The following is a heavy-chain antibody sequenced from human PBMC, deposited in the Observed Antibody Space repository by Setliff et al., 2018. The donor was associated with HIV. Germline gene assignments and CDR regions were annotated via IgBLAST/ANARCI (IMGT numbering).Heavy chain of an antibody. CDR1: GDSVTSRNW. Sequence: SETLSLTCAVSGDSVTSRNWWSWVRQAPGKGLDWIGEIYHNGITNYNPSLKSRLIMSLDKSKNEISLKLSSVTAADTAAYYCARGGDYYDSTGARAGFDFWGQGTMVTVSS. CDR3: ARGGDYYDSTGARAGFDF. V-gene: IGHV4-4*02. D-gene: IGHD3-22*01. CDR2: IYHNGIT. J-gene: IGHJ3*01.